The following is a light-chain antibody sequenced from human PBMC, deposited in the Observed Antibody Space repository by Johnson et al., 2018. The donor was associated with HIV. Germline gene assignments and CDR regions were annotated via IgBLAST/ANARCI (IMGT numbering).Light chain of an antibody. CDR3: GTWDITFYV. V-gene: IGLV1-51*02. CDR1: SSNIGNNY. CDR2: ENN. Sequence: QSVLTQPPSVSAAPGQKVTISCSGSSSNIGNNYVSWYQQLPGTAPKLLIYENNKRPSGIPDRFSGSKSGTSATLGITGLQTGDEADYYCGTWDITFYVFGTGTKVTVL. J-gene: IGLJ1*01.